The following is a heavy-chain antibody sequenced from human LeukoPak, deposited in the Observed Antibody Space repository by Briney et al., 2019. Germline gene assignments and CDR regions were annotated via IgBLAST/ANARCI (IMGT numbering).Heavy chain of an antibody. J-gene: IGHJ6*02. CDR3: TTCLNGAGQPVAIYYYGMDV. CDR1: GYTLTEMS. V-gene: IGHV1-24*01. Sequence: GSVKVSCKVSGYTLTEMSIHWVRQGPGGALEWMGGFDPEEGETVYAPKVQGGVTMTEDTSADTAYMDMSSLRSEDTAVYYCTTCLNGAGQPVAIYYYGMDVWGQGTTVTVSS. D-gene: IGHD2-2*01. CDR2: FDPEEGET.